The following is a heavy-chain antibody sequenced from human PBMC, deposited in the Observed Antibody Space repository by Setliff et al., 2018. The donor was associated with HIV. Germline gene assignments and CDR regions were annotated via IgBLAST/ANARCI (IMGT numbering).Heavy chain of an antibody. CDR3: ASTRFGGPAAAAVVGGRIDFDY. D-gene: IGHD2-15*01. CDR1: GFIFTDYW. J-gene: IGHJ4*02. CDR2: IRQDGGET. V-gene: IGHV3-7*05. Sequence: AGGSLRLSCVTSGFIFTDYWMSWVRQAPGKGLEWVANIRQDGGETHYVDSVKGRFTISRDNAKNSLYLQMNGLGAEDTALYYCASTRFGGPAAAAVVGGRIDFDYWGPGTLVTVSS.